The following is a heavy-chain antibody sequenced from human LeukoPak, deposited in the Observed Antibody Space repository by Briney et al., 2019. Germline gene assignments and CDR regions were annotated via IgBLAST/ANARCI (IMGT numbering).Heavy chain of an antibody. J-gene: IGHJ5*02. CDR2: INPNSGGT. Sequence: ASVKVSCKASGYTFTSYYMHWVRQAPGQGLEWMGWINPNSGGTNYAQKFQGRVTMTRDTSISTAYMELSRLRSDDTAVYYCARPPITMVRGVINWFDPWGQGTLVTVSS. V-gene: IGHV1-2*02. CDR1: GYTFTSYY. CDR3: ARPPITMVRGVINWFDP. D-gene: IGHD3-10*01.